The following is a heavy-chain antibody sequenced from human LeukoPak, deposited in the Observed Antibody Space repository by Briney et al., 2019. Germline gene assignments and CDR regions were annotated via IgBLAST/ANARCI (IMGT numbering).Heavy chain of an antibody. CDR3: AKEPYSSGWYSNYYGMDV. J-gene: IGHJ6*02. V-gene: IGHV3-9*01. Sequence: GGSLRLSCAASGFTFDDYAMHWVRHAPGKGLEWVSGISWNSGNIAYADSVKGRFTISRDNAKNSLYLQMNSLRGEDTAVYYCAKEPYSSGWYSNYYGMDVWGQGTTVTVSS. D-gene: IGHD6-19*01. CDR1: GFTFDDYA. CDR2: ISWNSGNI.